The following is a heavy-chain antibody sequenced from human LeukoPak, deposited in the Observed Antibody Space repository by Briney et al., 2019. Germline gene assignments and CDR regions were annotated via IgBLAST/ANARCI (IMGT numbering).Heavy chain of an antibody. J-gene: IGHJ4*02. V-gene: IGHV2-5*02. D-gene: IGHD3-22*01. Sequence: SGPTLVNPTQTLTLTCSFSGFSLSTSGVGVGWIRQPPGKALEWLALIYWDDDKRYSPSLKTRLTITKDTSKNQVVLTMTNMDPVDTATYYCAHTYYDSSGYYYEPPFAPHYFDYWGQGTLVTVSS. CDR1: GFSLSTSGVG. CDR3: AHTYYDSSGYYYEPPFAPHYFDY. CDR2: IYWDDDK.